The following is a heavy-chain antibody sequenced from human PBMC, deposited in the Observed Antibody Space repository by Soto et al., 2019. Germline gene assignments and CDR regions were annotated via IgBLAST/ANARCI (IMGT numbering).Heavy chain of an antibody. D-gene: IGHD2-21*02. V-gene: IGHV3-53*01. J-gene: IGHJ6*02. Sequence: EVQLVESGGGLIQPGGSLRLSCAASGFTVSRNYMIWVRQAPGKGLDWVSVIYSGGDTYYADSVRGRFTISRDTSKTILFRQMISLRAEATAMYYCARVDMVGTAGPGYYGMDVWGQGTTVTVSS. CDR3: ARVDMVGTAGPGYYGMDV. CDR2: IYSGGDT. CDR1: GFTVSRNY.